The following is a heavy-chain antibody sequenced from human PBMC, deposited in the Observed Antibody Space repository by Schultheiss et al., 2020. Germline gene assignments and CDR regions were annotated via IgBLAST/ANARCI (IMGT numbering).Heavy chain of an antibody. CDR1: GGSISSYY. CDR2: IYYSGST. J-gene: IGHJ6*02. V-gene: IGHV4-59*01. CDR3: ARDRFYGSGPLDV. D-gene: IGHD3-10*01. Sequence: SETLSLTCTVSGGSISSYYWSWIRQPPGKGLEWIGYIYYSGSTNYNPSLKSRVTISVDTSKNQFSLKLSSVTAADTAVYYCARDRFYGSGPLDVWGQGTTVTLSS.